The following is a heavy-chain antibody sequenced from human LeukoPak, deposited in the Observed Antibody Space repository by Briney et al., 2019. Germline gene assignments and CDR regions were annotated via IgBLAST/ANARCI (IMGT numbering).Heavy chain of an antibody. CDR1: GGSFSGYY. V-gene: IGHV4-34*01. CDR2: INHSGST. D-gene: IGHD6-6*01. CDR3: ARGLTIYSSSRFDY. J-gene: IGHJ4*02. Sequence: PSETLSLTCAVYGGSFSGYYWSWIRQPPGKGLEWIGEINHSGSTNYNPSLKSRVTISVDTSKNQFSLKLSSVTAADTAVYYCARGLTIYSSSRFDYWGQGTLVTVSS.